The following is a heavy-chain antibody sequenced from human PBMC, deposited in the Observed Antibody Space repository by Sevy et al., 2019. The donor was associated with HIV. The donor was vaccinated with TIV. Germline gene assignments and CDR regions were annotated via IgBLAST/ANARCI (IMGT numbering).Heavy chain of an antibody. CDR2: IYYSGST. V-gene: IGHV4-30-4*01. CDR1: SGSISSGDYY. Sequence: TLSLTCTVSSGSISSGDYYWSWIRQPPGKGLEWIGYIYYSGSTYYNPSLKSRVTISVDTSKNQFSLKLSSVTAADTAVYYCARDLHYDFWSDGMDVWGQGTTVTVSS. D-gene: IGHD3-3*01. J-gene: IGHJ6*02. CDR3: ARDLHYDFWSDGMDV.